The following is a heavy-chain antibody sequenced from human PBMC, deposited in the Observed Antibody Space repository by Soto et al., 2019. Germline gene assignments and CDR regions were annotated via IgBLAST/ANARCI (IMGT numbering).Heavy chain of an antibody. Sequence: PSEILSLTCTVSGGSISSGGYYWSWIRQHPGKGLEWIGYIYYSGSTYYNPSLKSRVTISVDTSKNQFSLKLSSVTAADTAVYYCARTIQGPKLSDFWSGSYYYYMDVWGKGTTVTVSS. CDR2: IYYSGST. D-gene: IGHD3-3*01. J-gene: IGHJ6*03. V-gene: IGHV4-31*03. CDR3: ARTIQGPKLSDFWSGSYYYYMDV. CDR1: GGSISSGGYY.